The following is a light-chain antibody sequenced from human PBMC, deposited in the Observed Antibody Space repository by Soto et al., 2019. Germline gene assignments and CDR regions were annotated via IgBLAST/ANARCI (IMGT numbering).Light chain of an antibody. CDR3: SSYTSTSTRV. V-gene: IGLV2-14*01. J-gene: IGLJ1*01. Sequence: QSALTQPASVSGSPGQSITISCTGTSSDVGGYNYVSWYQQHPGRAPKLMIYDVSNRPSGVSDRFSGSKSGITASLTISWLQAEDEADYYCSSYTSTSTRVFGTGTKLTVL. CDR1: SSDVGGYNY. CDR2: DVS.